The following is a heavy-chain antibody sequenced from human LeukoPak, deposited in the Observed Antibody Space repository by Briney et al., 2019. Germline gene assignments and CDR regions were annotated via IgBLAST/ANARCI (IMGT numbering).Heavy chain of an antibody. CDR1: GFTFSSYA. CDR2: ISGSGGST. CDR3: AKDQLAFSSWLLFGY. J-gene: IGHJ4*02. Sequence: GGSLRLSCAASGFTFSSYAMSWVRQAPGKGLEWVSAISGSGGSTYYADSVKGRFTISRDNSKNTLYLQMNSLRAEDTAVYYCAKDQLAFSSWLLFGYWGQGTLVTVSS. V-gene: IGHV3-23*01. D-gene: IGHD6-13*01.